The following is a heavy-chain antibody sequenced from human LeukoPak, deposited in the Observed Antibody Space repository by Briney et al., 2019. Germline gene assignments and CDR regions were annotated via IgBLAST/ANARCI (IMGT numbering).Heavy chain of an antibody. V-gene: IGHV3-11*05. Sequence: GGSLRLSCAASGFTFGDYYMSWIRQAPGKGLEWVSYISSSSSYTNYADSVKGRFTISRDNAKNSLYLQMNSLRAEDTAVYYCARVYSDGYNSYFDYWGQGTLVTVSS. J-gene: IGHJ4*02. CDR1: GFTFGDYY. CDR2: ISSSSSYT. CDR3: ARVYSDGYNSYFDY. D-gene: IGHD5-24*01.